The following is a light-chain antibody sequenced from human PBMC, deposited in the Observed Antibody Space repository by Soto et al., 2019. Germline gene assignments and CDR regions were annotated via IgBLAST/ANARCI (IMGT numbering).Light chain of an antibody. CDR3: QSYDSGLSGSV. CDR2: TNG. CDR1: SSNIGAGYD. J-gene: IGLJ3*02. V-gene: IGLV1-40*01. Sequence: PVLTQPPSVSGAPGQRVTISCTGTSSNIGAGYDVNWYQHLPGAAPKLLIYTNGNRPSGVPDRFSGSKSGTSASLAITGLQAEDEADYYCQSYDSGLSGSVFGGGTKLTVL.